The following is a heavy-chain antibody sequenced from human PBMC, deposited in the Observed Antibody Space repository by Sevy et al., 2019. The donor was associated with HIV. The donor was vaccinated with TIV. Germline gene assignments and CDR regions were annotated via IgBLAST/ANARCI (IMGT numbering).Heavy chain of an antibody. Sequence: SETLSLTCTVSGGSFSTYSWNWIRHSPGKGLEWIGYIYDSGHTNYNPSLKSRVTISVDTSKNQFSLKLNSVTAADTAVYYCAREKGTVTILSAFDIWGQGTRVTVSS. CDR1: GGSFSTYS. J-gene: IGHJ3*02. CDR3: AREKGTVTILSAFDI. V-gene: IGHV4-59*01. CDR2: IYDSGHT. D-gene: IGHD4-17*01.